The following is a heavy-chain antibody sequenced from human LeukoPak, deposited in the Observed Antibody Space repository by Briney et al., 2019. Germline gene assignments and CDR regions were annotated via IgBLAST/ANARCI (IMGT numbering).Heavy chain of an antibody. J-gene: IGHJ6*03. CDR1: GYTFTNYG. CDR3: ARGIFGPQYNYYMDV. Sequence: GASVKVSCKASGYTFTNYGISWVRQAPGQGLEWIGWIIPKSGGTNYAEKFHGRVTMTRDTSINTAYMELTRLRSDDAAVYYCARGIFGPQYNYYMDVWGAGTTVIVSS. V-gene: IGHV1-2*02. CDR2: IIPKSGGT. D-gene: IGHD3-3*01.